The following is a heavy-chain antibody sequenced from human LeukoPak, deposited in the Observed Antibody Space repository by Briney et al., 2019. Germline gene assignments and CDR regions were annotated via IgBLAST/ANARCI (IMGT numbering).Heavy chain of an antibody. Sequence: GESLKISCQASGYIFSTYWLGWVRQMPRKGLEWVGIIYPGDSDTRYSPSFQGQVIISADTSISTVYLQWSSLKASDTATYYCARRSYMDVWGKGTTVTVSS. CDR1: GYIFSTYW. CDR3: ARRSYMDV. J-gene: IGHJ6*03. V-gene: IGHV5-51*01. CDR2: IYPGDSDT.